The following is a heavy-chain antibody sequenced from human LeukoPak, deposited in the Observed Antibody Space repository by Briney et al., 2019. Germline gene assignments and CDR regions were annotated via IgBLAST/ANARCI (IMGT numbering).Heavy chain of an antibody. Sequence: PGGSLRLSCAASGFTFDDYAMHWVRQAPGKGLEWVSGISWNSGSIGYADSVKGRFTISRDNAKDSLYLQMNSLRAEDTAVYYCARDRDLNDYWGQGTLVTVYS. CDR3: ARDRDLNDY. V-gene: IGHV3-9*01. J-gene: IGHJ4*02. CDR2: ISWNSGSI. CDR1: GFTFDDYA.